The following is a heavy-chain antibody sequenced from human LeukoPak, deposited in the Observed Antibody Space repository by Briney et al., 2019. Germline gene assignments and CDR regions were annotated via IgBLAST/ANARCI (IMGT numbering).Heavy chain of an antibody. J-gene: IGHJ1*01. CDR3: SYSSSSGLYFQH. D-gene: IGHD6-6*01. CDR2: IYYSGST. Sequence: SQTLSLTCTVSGGSISSGGYYWSWIRQPPGKGLEWIGSIYYSGSTYYNPSLKSRVTISVDTSKNQFSLKLSSVTAADTAVYYCSYSSSSGLYFQHWGQGTLVTVSS. V-gene: IGHV4-39*01. CDR1: GGSISSGGYY.